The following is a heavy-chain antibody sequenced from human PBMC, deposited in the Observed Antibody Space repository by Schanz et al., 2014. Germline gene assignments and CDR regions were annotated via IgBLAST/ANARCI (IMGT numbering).Heavy chain of an antibody. Sequence: VQLEQSGAEVKKPGSSVKVSCKASGYTFTGYHMHWVRQAPGQGLEWLGWMNPNSGNPGFAQKFRGRVTMTRNTSMSTAYIELHILTSEDTAVYYCARGRTFDYWGQGTLVTVSS. CDR3: ARGRTFDY. V-gene: IGHV1-8*02. J-gene: IGHJ4*02. CDR1: GYTFTGYH. CDR2: MNPNSGNP.